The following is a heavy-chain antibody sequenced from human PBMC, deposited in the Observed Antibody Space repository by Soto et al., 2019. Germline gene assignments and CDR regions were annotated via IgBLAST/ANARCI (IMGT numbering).Heavy chain of an antibody. J-gene: IGHJ4*02. CDR3: ARGGYGTGGYPSPYFDY. Sequence: HEHLVQSGAEVKRPGASLKVSCKASGYSFTGYYIHWVRQAPGQGLEWMGWINPDSGATNYAQNFQGRVTLTSDTSISTASMDLTSLTSDDTAFYYCARGGYGTGGYPSPYFDYWGQGTLVIVSS. CDR1: GYSFTGYY. CDR2: INPDSGAT. D-gene: IGHD2-8*02. V-gene: IGHV1-2*02.